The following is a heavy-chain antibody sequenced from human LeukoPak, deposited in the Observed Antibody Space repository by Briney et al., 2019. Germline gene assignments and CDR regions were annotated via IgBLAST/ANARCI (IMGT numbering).Heavy chain of an antibody. V-gene: IGHV3-53*01. CDR3: ARDPPTYTSGWYSTDDAYDI. J-gene: IGHJ3*02. Sequence: PGGSLRLSCAASGFTVSSNYMSWVRQAPGKGLEWVSVIYSGGSAYYADSVKGRFTIFRDNSKNTLYLQMNSLRAEDTAVYYCARDPPTYTSGWYSTDDAYDIWGQGTMVTVSS. CDR2: IYSGGSA. CDR1: GFTVSSNY. D-gene: IGHD6-19*01.